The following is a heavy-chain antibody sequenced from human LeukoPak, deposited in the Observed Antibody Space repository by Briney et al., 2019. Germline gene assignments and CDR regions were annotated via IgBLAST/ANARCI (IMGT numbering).Heavy chain of an antibody. Sequence: GGSLRLSCAASGFTFSGYSMSWVRQAPGKGLEWVAYIGSSSSTLHYADPVKGRFTISRDNANNSLYLQMNSLRDEDTAVYYCARGVTTPIYWGQGTLVTVSS. CDR1: GFTFSGYS. CDR2: IGSSSSTL. V-gene: IGHV3-48*02. J-gene: IGHJ4*02. CDR3: ARGVTTPIY. D-gene: IGHD4-17*01.